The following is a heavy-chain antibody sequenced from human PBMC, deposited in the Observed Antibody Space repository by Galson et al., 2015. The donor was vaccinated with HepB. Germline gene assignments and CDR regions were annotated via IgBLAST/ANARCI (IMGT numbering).Heavy chain of an antibody. CDR1: GFTVNSNS. CDR3: ARDPVVRGLTGPFYHFYHYMDV. J-gene: IGHJ6*03. V-gene: IGHV3-66*01. Sequence: SLRLSCAASGFTVNSNSMNWVRQAPGKGLEWVSVINSGGTTSYADSVKGRFTISRDYSRNTVFLHMNSLRAEDTAVYYCARDPVVRGLTGPFYHFYHYMDVWGKGTTVTVSS. D-gene: IGHD3-10*01. CDR2: INSGGTT.